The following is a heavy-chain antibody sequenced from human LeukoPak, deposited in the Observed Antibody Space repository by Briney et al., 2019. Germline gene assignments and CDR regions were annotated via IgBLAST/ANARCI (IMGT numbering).Heavy chain of an antibody. D-gene: IGHD2-2*01. Sequence: APVKVSCKASGGTFSSYTISWVRQAPGQGLEWMGRIIPILGIANYAQKFQGRVTITADKSTSTAYMELSSLRSEDTAVYYCAILREDCSSTSCLDYWGQGTLVTVSS. J-gene: IGHJ4*02. CDR2: IIPILGIA. V-gene: IGHV1-69*02. CDR1: GGTFSSYT. CDR3: AILREDCSSTSCLDY.